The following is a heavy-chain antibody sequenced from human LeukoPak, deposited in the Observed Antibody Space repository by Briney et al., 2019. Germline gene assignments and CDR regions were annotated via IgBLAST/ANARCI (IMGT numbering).Heavy chain of an antibody. D-gene: IGHD6-19*01. CDR2: IIPIFGTA. V-gene: IGHV1-69*05. J-gene: IGHJ4*02. CDR3: ARARYSSGWYEQYYFDY. CDR1: GYTFTSYD. Sequence: SVKVSCKASGYTFTSYDINWVRQAPGQGLEWMGGIIPIFGTANYAQKFQGRVTMTRDTSTSTVYMELSSLRSEDTAVYYCARARYSSGWYEQYYFDYWGQGTLVTVSS.